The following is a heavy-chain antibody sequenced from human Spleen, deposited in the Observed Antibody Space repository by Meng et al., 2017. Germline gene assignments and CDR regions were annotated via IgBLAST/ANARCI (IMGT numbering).Heavy chain of an antibody. CDR3: AKDFFSAYYVRGGCLCVMDV. CDR1: GFTFNNYA. D-gene: IGHD3-10*02. CDR2: ISWSSGSI. J-gene: IGHJ6*02. Sequence: SLKISCAASGFTFNNYAMHWVRQAPGKGLEWVSCISWSSGSIDYADSVKGRFTISRDNAKNSLYLQMNSLRAEDTAVYYCAKDFFSAYYVRGGCLCVMDVWGQGTTVTVSS. V-gene: IGHV3-9*01.